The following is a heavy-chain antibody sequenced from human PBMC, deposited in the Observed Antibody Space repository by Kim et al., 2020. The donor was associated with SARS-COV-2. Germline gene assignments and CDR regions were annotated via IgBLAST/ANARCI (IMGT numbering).Heavy chain of an antibody. J-gene: IGHJ4*02. D-gene: IGHD3-10*01. CDR3: AKLLWLGVSTPCGVSY. V-gene: IGHV3-23*01. CDR2: ISGSGGST. Sequence: GGSLRLSCAASGFTFSSYAMSWVRQAPGKGLEWVSAISGSGGSTYYADSVKGRFTISRDNAKNTLYLQMNSLRAEDTAVYYCAKLLWLGVSTPCGVSYWGQGPLVTVSS. CDR1: GFTFSSYA.